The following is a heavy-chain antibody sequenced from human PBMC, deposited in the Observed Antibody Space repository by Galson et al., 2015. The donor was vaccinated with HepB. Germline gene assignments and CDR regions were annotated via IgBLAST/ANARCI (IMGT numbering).Heavy chain of an antibody. CDR2: IIPIFGTA. CDR3: ARDRVGATSYYGMDV. Sequence: SVKVSCKASGGTFSSYAISWVRQAPGQGLEWMGGIIPIFGTANYAQKFQGRVTITADESTSTAYMELSSLRSEDTAVYYCARDRVGATSYYGMDVWGRGTTVTVSS. D-gene: IGHD1-26*01. J-gene: IGHJ6*02. V-gene: IGHV1-69*13. CDR1: GGTFSSYA.